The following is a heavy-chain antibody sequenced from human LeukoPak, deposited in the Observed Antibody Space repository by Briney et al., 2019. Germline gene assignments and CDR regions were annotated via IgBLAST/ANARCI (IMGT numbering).Heavy chain of an antibody. CDR1: GFTFSTYS. V-gene: IGHV3-7*01. D-gene: IGHD3-16*01. Sequence: GGSLRLSCAASGFTFSTYSMSWVRQAPGKGLEWVANIKQDGSERCYVDSVKGRFTISRDNAKNSLYLQMSSLRAEDTAVYYCAKGGYYYASWGQGTLVTVSS. CDR2: IKQDGSER. J-gene: IGHJ4*02. CDR3: AKGGYYYAS.